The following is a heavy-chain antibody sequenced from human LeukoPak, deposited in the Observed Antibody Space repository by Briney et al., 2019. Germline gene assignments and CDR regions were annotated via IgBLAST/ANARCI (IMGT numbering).Heavy chain of an antibody. D-gene: IGHD6-13*01. Sequence: SETLSLTCTVSGGSISSYYWSWIRQPPGKGLEWIGYIYYSGSTNYNPSLKSRVTISVDTSKNQFSLKLSSVTAADTAVYYCASEYSSSWYGVWFDPWGQGTLVTVSS. V-gene: IGHV4-59*01. CDR3: ASEYSSSWYGVWFDP. CDR2: IYYSGST. CDR1: GGSISSYY. J-gene: IGHJ5*02.